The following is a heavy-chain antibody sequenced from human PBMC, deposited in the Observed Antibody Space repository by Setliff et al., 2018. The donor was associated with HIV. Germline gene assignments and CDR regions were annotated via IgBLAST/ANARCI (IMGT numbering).Heavy chain of an antibody. CDR2: VDYNGRT. J-gene: IGHJ4*02. CDR1: GGSISSYY. V-gene: IGHV4-59*01. Sequence: ASETLSLTCSVSGGSISSYYWSWIRQPPGKGLEWIGYVDYNGRTDYNPSLKSRVTISLDTSKNQVSLKLSSVAAADTAVYHCARGAYRDGYDYWGQGTLVTVSS. D-gene: IGHD5-18*01. CDR3: ARGAYRDGYDY.